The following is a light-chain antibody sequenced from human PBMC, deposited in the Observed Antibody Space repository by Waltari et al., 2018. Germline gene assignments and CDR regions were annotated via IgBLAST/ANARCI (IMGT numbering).Light chain of an antibody. CDR3: QQYYGTPLT. Sequence: DLVMTQSPDSLAVSLGERATINCKSSQSVLYSSNNNNYLAWYQQRPGQPPKLLIYWASTRESGVPDRFSGSGSGTDFTLTISSLQAEDVAVYYCQQYYGTPLTFGGGTKVEIK. CDR1: QSVLYSSNNNNY. J-gene: IGKJ4*01. V-gene: IGKV4-1*01. CDR2: WAS.